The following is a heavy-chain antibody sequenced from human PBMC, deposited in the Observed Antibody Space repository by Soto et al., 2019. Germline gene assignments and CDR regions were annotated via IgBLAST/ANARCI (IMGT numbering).Heavy chain of an antibody. J-gene: IGHJ6*02. CDR1: GYSVSSSDYY. CDR3: APLTVSLSGPYGIHV. Sequence: SETLSLTCSVSGYSVSSSDYYWAWIRQPPGKGLEWIGSMLYSGLTYYNPSLKSRVTLPVDTSKNQFSVRLNSVTASDTAVYYCAPLTVSLSGPYGIHVWGQGTTVTVSS. D-gene: IGHD2-15*01. CDR2: MLYSGLT. V-gene: IGHV4-39*01.